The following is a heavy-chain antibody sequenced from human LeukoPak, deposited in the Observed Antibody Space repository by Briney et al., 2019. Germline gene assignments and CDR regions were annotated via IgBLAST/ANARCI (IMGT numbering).Heavy chain of an antibody. CDR1: GYTFTSYY. J-gene: IGHJ4*02. Sequence: ASVKVSCKASGYTFTSYYMHWVRQAPGQGLEWMGIINPSGGSTSYAQKSQGRVTMTRDTSTSTVYMELSSLRSEDTAVYYCACLGYSYGYGNWGQGTLVTVSS. V-gene: IGHV1-46*03. CDR3: ACLGYSYGYGN. CDR2: INPSGGST. D-gene: IGHD5-18*01.